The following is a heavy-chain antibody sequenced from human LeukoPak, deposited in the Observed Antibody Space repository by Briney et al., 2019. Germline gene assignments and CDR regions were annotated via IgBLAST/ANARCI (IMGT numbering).Heavy chain of an antibody. D-gene: IGHD3-10*01. V-gene: IGHV3-30-3*01. CDR1: GFTFSNYA. CDR3: ARVGYYASGPFSYFDY. J-gene: IGHJ4*02. Sequence: AGGSLRLSCAASGFTFSNYAMSWVRQAPGKGLEWVAVISYDGSNEYYADSVKGRFTISRDNSKNTLYLQMNSLSVEDTAVYYCARVGYYASGPFSYFDYWGQGTLVTVSS. CDR2: ISYDGSNE.